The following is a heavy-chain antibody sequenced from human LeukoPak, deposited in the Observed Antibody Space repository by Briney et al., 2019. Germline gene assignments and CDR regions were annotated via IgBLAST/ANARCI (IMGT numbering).Heavy chain of an antibody. V-gene: IGHV4-61*01. J-gene: IGHJ3*02. D-gene: IGHD1-26*01. CDR1: GVSVSSGSYY. CDR3: ARMYSGSYYFFYAFDI. CDR2: IYYSGST. Sequence: KASETLSLTCTVSGVSVSSGSYYWSWIRQPPGKGLEWIGYIYYSGSTNYNPSLKSRVTISVDTSKNQFSLKLSSVTAADTAVYYCARMYSGSYYFFYAFDIWGQGTMVTVSS.